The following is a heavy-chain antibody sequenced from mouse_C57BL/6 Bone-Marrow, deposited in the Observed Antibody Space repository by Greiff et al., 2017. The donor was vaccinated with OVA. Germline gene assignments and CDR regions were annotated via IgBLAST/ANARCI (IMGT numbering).Heavy chain of an antibody. D-gene: IGHD3-2*02. J-gene: IGHJ3*01. CDR1: GFTFSSYA. Sequence: EVQVVESGEGLVKPGGSLKLSCAASGFTFSSYAMSWVRQTPEKRLEWVAYISSGGDYIYYADTVKGRFTISRDNARNTLYLQMSSLKSEDTAMYYCTRDRTAQAPFAYWGQGTLVTVSA. CDR2: ISSGGDYI. V-gene: IGHV5-9-1*02. CDR3: TRDRTAQAPFAY.